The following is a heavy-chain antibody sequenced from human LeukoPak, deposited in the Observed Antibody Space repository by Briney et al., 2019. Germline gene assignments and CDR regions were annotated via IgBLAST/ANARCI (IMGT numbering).Heavy chain of an antibody. V-gene: IGHV4-39*01. Sequence: SETLSLACTVPGDSITSSNYYWGWIRQPPGKGLEWIGSIYYSGSTYYNPSLKSRVTISVDTSKDQFSLKLTSVTAADTGVFYCARMELRYFDWSYHGYNFDYWGQGARVTVSS. CDR3: ARMELRYFDWSYHGYNFDY. CDR2: IYYSGST. CDR1: GDSITSSNYY. J-gene: IGHJ4*02. D-gene: IGHD3-9*01.